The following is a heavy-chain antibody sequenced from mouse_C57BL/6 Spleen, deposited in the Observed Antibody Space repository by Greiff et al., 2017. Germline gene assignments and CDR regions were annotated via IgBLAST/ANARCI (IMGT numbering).Heavy chain of an antibody. V-gene: IGHV1-61*01. CDR1: GYTFTSYW. CDR2: IYPSDSET. Sequence: VQLQQSGAELVRPGSSVKLSCKASGYTFTSYWMDWVKQRPGQGLEWIGNIYPSDSETHYNQKFKDKATLTVDKSSSTAYMQLSSLASEDSAVYYCARLDGSFDYWGQGTTLTVST. CDR3: ARLDGSFDY. D-gene: IGHD1-1*01. J-gene: IGHJ2*01.